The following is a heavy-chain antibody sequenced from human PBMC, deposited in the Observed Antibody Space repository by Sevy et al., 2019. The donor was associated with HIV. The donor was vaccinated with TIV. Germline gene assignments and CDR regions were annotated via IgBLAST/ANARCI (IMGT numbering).Heavy chain of an antibody. CDR1: GFTFSNSS. D-gene: IGHD3-10*01. Sequence: GGSLRLSCAGAGFTFSNSSMNWVRQAPGKGLQWVSSITSESGYIYYADSVKGRFIISRDNAKNSVYLQMNSLRADDTAVYYCARDRVQPSHWYFDLWGRGTLVTVSS. CDR2: ITSESGYI. V-gene: IGHV3-21*01. CDR3: ARDRVQPSHWYFDL. J-gene: IGHJ2*01.